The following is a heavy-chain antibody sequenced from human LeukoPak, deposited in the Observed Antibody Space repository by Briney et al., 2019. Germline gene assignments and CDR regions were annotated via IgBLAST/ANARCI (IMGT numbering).Heavy chain of an antibody. CDR1: GFTFSNYW. D-gene: IGHD2-2*01. CDR3: AKVKDIVVVPAAPPTPFDY. CDR2: IKEDGSQK. V-gene: IGHV3-7*03. Sequence: GGSLRLSCAASGFTFSNYWMNWVRQAPGKGLEWVANIKEDGSQKYYVDSVKGRFTISRDNSKNTLYLQMNSLRAEDTAVYYCAKVKDIVVVPAAPPTPFDYWGQGTLVTVSS. J-gene: IGHJ4*02.